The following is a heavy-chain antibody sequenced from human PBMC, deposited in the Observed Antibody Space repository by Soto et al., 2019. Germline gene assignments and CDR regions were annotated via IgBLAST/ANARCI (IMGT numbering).Heavy chain of an antibody. Sequence: QITLKESGPTLVKPTQTLPLTCTFSGFSFTTDGMGVGWIRQPPGKALEWLALIYWDDDKRFTPSLKSRLTITKDATRNRVVLTLTNMDPADTATYYCAHVYWAASGTRYYFDYWGQGTLVTVSS. J-gene: IGHJ4*02. D-gene: IGHD1-7*01. CDR3: AHVYWAASGTRYYFDY. V-gene: IGHV2-5*02. CDR1: GFSFTTDGMG. CDR2: IYWDDDK.